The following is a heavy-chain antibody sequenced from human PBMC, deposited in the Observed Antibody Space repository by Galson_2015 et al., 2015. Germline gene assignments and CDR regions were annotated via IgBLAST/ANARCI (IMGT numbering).Heavy chain of an antibody. J-gene: IGHJ6*03. CDR1: GFTFSSYS. CDR2: ISSGSSTI. Sequence: SLRLSCAASGFTFSSYSMNWVRQAPGKGLEWVSYISSGSSTIYYADSVKGRFTISRDSAKNLLYLQMNSLRDEDTAVYYCARGFRYMDVWGKGTTVTVSS. CDR3: ARGFRYMDV. V-gene: IGHV3-48*02.